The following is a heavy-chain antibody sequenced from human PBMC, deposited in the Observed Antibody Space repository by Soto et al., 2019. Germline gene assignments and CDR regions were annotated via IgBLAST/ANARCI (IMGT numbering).Heavy chain of an antibody. Sequence: SVKVSCKASGGTFSSYAISWVRQAPGQGLEWMGGIIPIFGTANYAQKFQGRVTITADESTSTAYMELSSLRSEDTAVYYCARSREQLVFNVDYWGQGTLVTVSS. CDR1: GGTFSSYA. J-gene: IGHJ4*02. CDR2: IIPIFGTA. V-gene: IGHV1-69*13. CDR3: ARSREQLVFNVDY. D-gene: IGHD6-6*01.